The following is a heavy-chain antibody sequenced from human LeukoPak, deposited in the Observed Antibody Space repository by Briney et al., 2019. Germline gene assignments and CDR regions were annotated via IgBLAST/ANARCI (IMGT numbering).Heavy chain of an antibody. CDR2: IKQDGSEK. D-gene: IGHD2-21*02. CDR3: ARGLCGGDCYSD. Sequence: PGGSLRLSCVASGFTFSSYWMNWVRQAPGKGLEWVANIKQDGSEKYYVDSMKGRFTISRDNAKNSLYLQMDSLRAEDTAAYYCARGLCGGDCYSDWGQGTLVTVSS. V-gene: IGHV3-7*02. J-gene: IGHJ4*02. CDR1: GFTFSSYW.